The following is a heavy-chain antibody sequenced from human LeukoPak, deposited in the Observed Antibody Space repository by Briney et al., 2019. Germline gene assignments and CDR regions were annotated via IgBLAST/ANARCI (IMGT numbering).Heavy chain of an antibody. D-gene: IGHD3-10*01. CDR1: CESFSGYY. Sequence: PSETLSLTCAVYCESFSGYYWSWIRQPPGKGLEWIGEINHSGSTNYNPSLKSRVTISVDTSKNQFSLKLSSVTAADTAVYYCARERGSGSYYKWFDPWGQGTLVTVSS. CDR3: ARERGSGSYYKWFDP. J-gene: IGHJ5*02. CDR2: INHSGST. V-gene: IGHV4-34*01.